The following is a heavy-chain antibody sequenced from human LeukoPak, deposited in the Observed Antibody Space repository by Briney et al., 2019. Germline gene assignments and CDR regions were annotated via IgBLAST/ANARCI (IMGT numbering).Heavy chain of an antibody. CDR3: AKADYGGNYNYFDY. V-gene: IGHV3-9*01. CDR2: ISWNSGSI. D-gene: IGHD4-23*01. CDR1: GFTFDDYA. Sequence: GGSLRLSCAASGFTFDDYAMHWVRQAPGKGLEWVSGISWNSGSIGYADSVKGRFTISRDNAKNSLYLQMNSLRAEDTALYYCAKADYGGNYNYFDYWGQGTLVTVSS. J-gene: IGHJ4*02.